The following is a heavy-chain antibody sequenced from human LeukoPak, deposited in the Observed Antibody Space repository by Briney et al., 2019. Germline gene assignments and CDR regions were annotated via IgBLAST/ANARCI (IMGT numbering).Heavy chain of an antibody. CDR1: GFTLSSFG. J-gene: IGHJ3*02. Sequence: PGGSLRLSCAASGFTLSSFGMVWVRQAPGKGLEWLTLMWYDGRNKYYADSVKGRFTISRDNSKNTVYLQMNSLRGEDTAVYYCARVGDMEAFDIWGQGTRVTVSS. CDR2: MWYDGRNK. D-gene: IGHD3-16*01. CDR3: ARVGDMEAFDI. V-gene: IGHV3-33*01.